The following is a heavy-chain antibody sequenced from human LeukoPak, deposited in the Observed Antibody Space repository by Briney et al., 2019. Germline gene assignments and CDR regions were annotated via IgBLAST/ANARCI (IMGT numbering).Heavy chain of an antibody. D-gene: IGHD3-10*01. Sequence: GGSLRLSCAASGFTFSSYAMSWVRQAPGKGLEWVSAISGSGGSTYYADSVKGRFTISRDNSKNTLYLQMNSLRAEDTAVYYCAKDLESMVRGVSRDFDYWGQGTLVTVSS. J-gene: IGHJ4*02. V-gene: IGHV3-23*01. CDR3: AKDLESMVRGVSRDFDY. CDR1: GFTFSSYA. CDR2: ISGSGGST.